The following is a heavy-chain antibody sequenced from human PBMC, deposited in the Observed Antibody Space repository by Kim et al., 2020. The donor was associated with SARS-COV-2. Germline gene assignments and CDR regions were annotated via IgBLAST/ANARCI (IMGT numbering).Heavy chain of an antibody. J-gene: IGHJ4*02. V-gene: IGHV1-8*01. D-gene: IGHD3-9*01. CDR3: ARGDDILTGALDY. Sequence: YAQKFQGRVTMTRNTSISTAYMELSNLRSEDTAVYYCARGDDILTGALDYWGQGTLVTVSS.